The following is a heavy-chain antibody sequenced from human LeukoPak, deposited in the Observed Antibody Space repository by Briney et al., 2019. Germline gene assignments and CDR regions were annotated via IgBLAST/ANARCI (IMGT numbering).Heavy chain of an antibody. D-gene: IGHD3-16*02. CDR3: AKDPIKPITFGGVIVYADHDY. V-gene: IGHV3-23*01. CDR1: GFTFSSYA. CDR2: ISGSGGST. Sequence: GGSLRLSCAASGFTFSSYAMSWVRQAPGKGLEWVSAISGSGGSTYYADSVKGRFTISRDNSKNTLYLQMNSLRAEDTAVYYCAKDPIKPITFGGVIVYADHDYWGQGTLVTVSS. J-gene: IGHJ4*02.